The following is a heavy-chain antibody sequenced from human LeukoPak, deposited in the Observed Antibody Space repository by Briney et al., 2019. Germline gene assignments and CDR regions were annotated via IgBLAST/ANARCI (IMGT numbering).Heavy chain of an antibody. J-gene: IGHJ4*02. CDR2: ISGSGGST. CDR3: AKDRKGYSYGLGYYFDY. V-gene: IGHV3-23*01. CDR1: GFTFSSYA. Sequence: PGGSLRLSCAASGFTFSSYAMSWVRQAPGKGLEWVSAISGSGGSTYYADSVKGRFTISRDNSKNTLYLQMNSLRAEDTAVYYCAKDRKGYSYGLGYYFDYWGQGTLVTVSS. D-gene: IGHD5-18*01.